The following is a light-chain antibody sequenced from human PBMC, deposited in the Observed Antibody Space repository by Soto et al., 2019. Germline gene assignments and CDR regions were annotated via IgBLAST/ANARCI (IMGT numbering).Light chain of an antibody. V-gene: IGLV2-14*01. Sequence: SVLTQPASVSGSPGQSITISCTGTNSDIGSYSHVAWYQQFPGKTPKLIIYEVSYRPSGVSNRFSGSKSGNTASLTISGLQAEDEAVYYCCSYTRTSNHYFFGSGTKVTV. CDR3: CSYTRTSNHYF. J-gene: IGLJ1*01. CDR2: EVS. CDR1: NSDIGSYSH.